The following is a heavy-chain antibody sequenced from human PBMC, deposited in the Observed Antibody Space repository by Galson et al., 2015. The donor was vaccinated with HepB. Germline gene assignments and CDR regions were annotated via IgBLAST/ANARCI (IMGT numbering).Heavy chain of an antibody. CDR3: TKAAIAMAPPYYMDV. V-gene: IGHV3-9*01. J-gene: IGHJ6*03. D-gene: IGHD6-19*01. Sequence: SPRLSCAASEFKFDDYAMHWVRQVPWKGLQWVSGISWDHRHIGYADSVKGRFTISRDNAKNSLYLQMNSLTTEDTALYYCTKAAIAMAPPYYMDVWGKGTTVTVSS. CDR1: EFKFDDYA. CDR2: ISWDHRHI.